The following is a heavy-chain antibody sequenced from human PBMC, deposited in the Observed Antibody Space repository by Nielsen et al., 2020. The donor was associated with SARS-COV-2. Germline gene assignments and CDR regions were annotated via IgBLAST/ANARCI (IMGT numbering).Heavy chain of an antibody. CDR2: VSASGGST. D-gene: IGHD3-10*01. J-gene: IGHJ3*01. V-gene: IGHV3-23*01. Sequence: GESPKTPCSASGFTFDIYAIAWVRRAPGRGLQWVTGVSASGGSTYYTDSVKGRFSISRDNSKNTLFLQMHSLRVEDTALYYCAKDGVVRGDALDLWGQGTMVTVSS. CDR3: AKDGVVRGDALDL. CDR1: GFTFDIYA.